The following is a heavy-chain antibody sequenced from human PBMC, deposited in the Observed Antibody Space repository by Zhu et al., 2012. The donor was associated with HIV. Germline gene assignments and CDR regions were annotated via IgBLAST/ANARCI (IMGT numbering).Heavy chain of an antibody. V-gene: IGHV4-34*01. Sequence: QVQLQQWGAGLLKPSETLSLTCAVYGGSFGSYYWSWIRQPPGKGLEWIAEINHSGSTNYNPSLKSRVTVSVYTSKSQFSLKMSPVTAADTAVYYCARHGLGYASKWYRGNWYFDVWGRGTLVTVSS. D-gene: IGHD2-8*01. CDR3: ARHGLGYASKWYRGNWYFDV. CDR2: INHSGST. J-gene: IGHJ2*01. CDR1: GGSFGSYY.